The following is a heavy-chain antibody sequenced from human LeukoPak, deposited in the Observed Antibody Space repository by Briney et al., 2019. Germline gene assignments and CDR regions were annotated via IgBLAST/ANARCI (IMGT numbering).Heavy chain of an antibody. J-gene: IGHJ3*02. CDR3: ARDPRIVGATLDAFDI. V-gene: IGHV4-59*01. CDR1: GGSISSYY. D-gene: IGHD1-26*01. CDR2: IYYSGST. Sequence: SETLSLTCVVSGGSISSYYWTWIRQPPGKGLEWIGYIYYSGSTNYNPSLKSRVTISVDTSKNQFSLKLSSVTAADTAVYYCARDPRIVGATLDAFDIWGQGTMVTVSS.